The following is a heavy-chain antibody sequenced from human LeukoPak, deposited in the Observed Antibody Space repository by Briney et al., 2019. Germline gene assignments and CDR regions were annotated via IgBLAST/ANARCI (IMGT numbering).Heavy chain of an antibody. CDR3: ARRYDSSGYSPYYFDY. D-gene: IGHD3-22*01. CDR2: IYYSGST. V-gene: IGHV4-59*01. Sequence: KPSETLSLTCTVSGGSISSYYWSWLRQPPGKALEGIGYIYYSGSTNYNPSLKSRVTISVDTSKNQFSLKLSSVTAADTAVYYCARRYDSSGYSPYYFDYWGQGTLVTVSS. CDR1: GGSISSYY. J-gene: IGHJ4*02.